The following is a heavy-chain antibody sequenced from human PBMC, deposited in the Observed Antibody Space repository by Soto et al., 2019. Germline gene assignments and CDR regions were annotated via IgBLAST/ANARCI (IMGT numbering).Heavy chain of an antibody. V-gene: IGHV3-30-3*01. J-gene: IGHJ4*02. D-gene: IGHD3-10*01. CDR3: ARPDYGSGSYPDY. CDR2: ISYDGGNK. Sequence: QVQLVESGGGVVQPGRSLRLSCAATGFTFSSYAMHWVRQAPGKGLEWVAVISYDGGNKYYADSVKGRFTVSRDNSKNTLYLQISSLRAEHTAVCYCARPDYGSGSYPDYWGQGALVTVCS. CDR1: GFTFSSYA.